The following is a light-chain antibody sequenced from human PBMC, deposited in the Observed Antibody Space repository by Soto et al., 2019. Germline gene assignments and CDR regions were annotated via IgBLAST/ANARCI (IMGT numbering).Light chain of an antibody. V-gene: IGLV3-9*01. Sequence: SYELTQPLSVSVALGQKARITCGGNNIGSKNVHWYQQKPGQAPVLVIYRDSNRPSGIPERFSGSNSGNTATLTISRAQAGDEADYYCQVWDSSTLVFGGGTKLTVL. CDR1: NIGSKN. J-gene: IGLJ2*01. CDR3: QVWDSSTLV. CDR2: RDS.